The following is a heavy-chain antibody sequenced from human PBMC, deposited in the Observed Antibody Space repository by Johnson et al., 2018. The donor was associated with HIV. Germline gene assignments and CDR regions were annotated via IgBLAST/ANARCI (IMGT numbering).Heavy chain of an antibody. V-gene: IGHV3-30*18. CDR2: ISYDGTNK. CDR3: AKEGITMEVDI. Sequence: QVQLVESGGGVVQPGRSLRLSCAASGFSFSIYGMHWVRQAPGKGLEWVAVISYDGTNKYYADSVKGRFTISRDNSKNTLYLQMNSLRAEDTAVYYCAKEGITMEVDIWGQGTMVTVSS. D-gene: IGHD3-10*01. CDR1: GFSFSIYG. J-gene: IGHJ3*02.